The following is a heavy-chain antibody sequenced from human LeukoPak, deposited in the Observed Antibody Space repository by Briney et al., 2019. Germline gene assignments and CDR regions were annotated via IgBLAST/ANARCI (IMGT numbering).Heavy chain of an antibody. CDR2: IYYRSKWSS. Sequence: SQTLSLTCAISGDSVSSNSATWNWIRQSPSRGLEWLGRIYYRSKWSSNYIVSVKGRMTIDPDTSKNQFSLQLNSVTPEDTAVNYCARGDVYGDYFFDCWGQGTLVTVSS. CDR1: GDSVSSNSAT. CDR3: ARGDVYGDYFFDC. V-gene: IGHV6-1*01. D-gene: IGHD4-17*01. J-gene: IGHJ4*02.